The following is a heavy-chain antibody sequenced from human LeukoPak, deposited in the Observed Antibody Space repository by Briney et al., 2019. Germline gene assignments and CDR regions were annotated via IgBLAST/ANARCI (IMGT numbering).Heavy chain of an antibody. CDR1: GFTFSSYA. J-gene: IGHJ6*03. D-gene: IGHD3-16*01. CDR3: AKDGGEYYYPRLYYMDV. Sequence: PGGSLRLSCAASGFTFSSYAMSWVRQAPGKGLEWVSAISGSGGSTYYADSVKGRFTFSRDNSKNTLYLQMNSLRAEDTAVYYCAKDGGEYYYPRLYYMDVWGKGTTVTISS. V-gene: IGHV3-23*01. CDR2: ISGSGGST.